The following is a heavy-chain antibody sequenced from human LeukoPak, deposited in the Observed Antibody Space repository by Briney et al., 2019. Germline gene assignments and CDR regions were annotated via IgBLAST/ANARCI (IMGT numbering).Heavy chain of an antibody. CDR3: ARPHEELGLPHVGPHHAFDI. CDR2: IYPGDSDT. D-gene: IGHD1-26*01. V-gene: IGHV5-51*01. Sequence: GESLKISCKGSGYSFTSYWIGWVRQMPGKGLEWMGIIYPGDSDTRYSPSFQGQVTISADKSISTAYLQWSSLKASDTAMYYCARPHEELGLPHVGPHHAFDIWGQGTMVTVSS. J-gene: IGHJ3*02. CDR1: GYSFTSYW.